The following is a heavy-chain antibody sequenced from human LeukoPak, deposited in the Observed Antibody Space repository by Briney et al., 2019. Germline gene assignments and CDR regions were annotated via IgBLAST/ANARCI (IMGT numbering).Heavy chain of an antibody. CDR3: ARVFQAFGGCDF. Sequence: GGSLRLSCAASGFTFSSYAMNWVRQAPGKGLEFVSSIGSNGVNTYYANSVKGRFTISRDNSKSTLYLQMGSLRAEDMAVYYCARVFQAFGGCDFWGQGTLVTVSS. V-gene: IGHV3-64*01. D-gene: IGHD4-23*01. J-gene: IGHJ4*02. CDR1: GFTFSSYA. CDR2: IGSNGVNT.